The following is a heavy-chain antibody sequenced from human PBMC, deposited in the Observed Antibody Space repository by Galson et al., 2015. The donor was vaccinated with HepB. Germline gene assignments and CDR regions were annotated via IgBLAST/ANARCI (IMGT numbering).Heavy chain of an antibody. V-gene: IGHV1-58*01. D-gene: IGHD6-19*01. CDR3: AVSMAFDSGWYNCFDY. J-gene: IGHJ4*02. Sequence: SVKVSCKASGFTFTSSAVQWVRQARGQRLEWIGWIVVGSGNTNYAQKFQERVTITRDMSTSTAYMELSSLRSEDTAVYYCAVSMAFDSGWYNCFDYWGQGTLVTVSS. CDR1: GFTFTSSA. CDR2: IVVGSGNT.